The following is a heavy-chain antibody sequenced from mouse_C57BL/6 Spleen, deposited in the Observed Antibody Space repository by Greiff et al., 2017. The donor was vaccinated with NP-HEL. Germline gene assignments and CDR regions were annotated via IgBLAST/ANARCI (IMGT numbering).Heavy chain of an antibody. J-gene: IGHJ1*03. CDR1: GFTFSSYA. V-gene: IGHV5-4*01. CDR3: ARDRGYYYGSSYGYFDV. Sequence: EVNLVESGGGLVKPGGSLKLSCAASGFTFSSYAMSWVRQTPEKRLEWVATISDGGSYTYYPDNVKGRFTISRDNAKNNLYLQMSHLKSEDTAMYYCARDRGYYYGSSYGYFDVWGTGTTVTVSS. D-gene: IGHD1-1*01. CDR2: ISDGGSYT.